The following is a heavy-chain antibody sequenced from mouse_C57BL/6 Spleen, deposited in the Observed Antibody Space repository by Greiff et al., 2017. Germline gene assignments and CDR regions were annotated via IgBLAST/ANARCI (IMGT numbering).Heavy chain of an antibody. CDR2: ISSGSSTI. CDR1: GFTFSDYG. CDR3: ARPTGTAWFVY. D-gene: IGHD4-1*01. Sequence: EVQRVESGGGLVKPGGSLKLSCAASGFTFSDYGMHWVRQAPEKGLEWVAYISSGSSTIYYADTVKGRFTISRDNAKNTLFLQMTSLRSEDTAMYYCARPTGTAWFVYWGQGTLVTVSA. J-gene: IGHJ3*01. V-gene: IGHV5-17*01.